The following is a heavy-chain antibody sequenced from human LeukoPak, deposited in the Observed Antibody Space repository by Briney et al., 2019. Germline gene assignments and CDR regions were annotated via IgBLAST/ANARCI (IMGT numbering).Heavy chain of an antibody. J-gene: IGHJ5*02. V-gene: IGHV4-59*01. D-gene: IGHD4-17*01. CDR2: MYYSGTT. CDR1: AGSISGFY. CDR3: AASTSDYGDYARFDP. Sequence: SETLSPTCSVSAGSISGFYWSWIRQPPGKGLEWIGYMYYSGTTDYNPSLKSRVTISVDTSKNQFSLKLSSVTAADTAVYYCAASTSDYGDYARFDPWGQGTLVSVSS.